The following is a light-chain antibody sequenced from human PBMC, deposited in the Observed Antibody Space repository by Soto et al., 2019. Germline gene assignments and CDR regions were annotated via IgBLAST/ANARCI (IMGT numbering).Light chain of an antibody. CDR3: HHYNNFPPYT. V-gene: IGKV3D-15*03. Sequence: ELVMTQAQATLSVSPGERATLSCRASQTSSSDLAWYQHKPGQTPKLVIFGASNRAAGIPARFSGSGSGTAFTLTSSILQSEDFAVYYCHHYNNFPPYTFGQGTQLEIK. J-gene: IGKJ2*01. CDR1: QTSSSD. CDR2: GAS.